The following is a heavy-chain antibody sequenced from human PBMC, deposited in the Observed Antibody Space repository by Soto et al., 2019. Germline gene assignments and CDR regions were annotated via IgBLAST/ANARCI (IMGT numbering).Heavy chain of an antibody. D-gene: IGHD5-18*01. V-gene: IGHV4-39*01. CDR1: GGSISSSSYY. CDR3: ARINKGYGTDS. Sequence: SETLSLTCTVSGGSISSSSYYWGCIRQPPGKGLEWIASIDYTGNTFYNPSLTSRVTISVDTSKNQFSLKVTSVTAADAAVYYCARINKGYGTDSWGQGTLVTVS. J-gene: IGHJ4*02. CDR2: IDYTGNT.